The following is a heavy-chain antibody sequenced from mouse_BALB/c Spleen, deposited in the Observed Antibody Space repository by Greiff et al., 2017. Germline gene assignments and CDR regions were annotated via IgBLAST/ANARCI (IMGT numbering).Heavy chain of an antibody. D-gene: IGHD1-1*01. V-gene: IGHV14-3*02. Sequence: EVQLQESGAELVKPGASVKLSCTASGFNIKDTYMHWVKQRPEQGLEWIGRIDPANGNTKYDPKFQGKATITADTSSNTAYLQLSSLTSEDTAVYYCARGYYGSRWFAYWGQGTLSLSLQ. CDR1: GFNIKDTY. CDR2: IDPANGNT. CDR3: ARGYYGSRWFAY. J-gene: IGHJ3*01.